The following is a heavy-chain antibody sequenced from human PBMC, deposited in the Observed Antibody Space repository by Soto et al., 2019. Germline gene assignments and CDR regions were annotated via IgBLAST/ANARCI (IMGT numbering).Heavy chain of an antibody. D-gene: IGHD2-21*02. V-gene: IGHV4-59*01. Sequence: QVQLQESGPGLVKPSETLSLTCTVPSGSIRTSYWTWIRQFPGKRLEWIAHIHNSGNTNSNPSLKSRVTISMETSKNQISLRLTSVTAADTAMYYCARLQYTVVTPIDMWGQGTMVTVSS. CDR3: ARLQYTVVTPIDM. CDR1: SGSIRTSY. CDR2: IHNSGNT. J-gene: IGHJ3*02.